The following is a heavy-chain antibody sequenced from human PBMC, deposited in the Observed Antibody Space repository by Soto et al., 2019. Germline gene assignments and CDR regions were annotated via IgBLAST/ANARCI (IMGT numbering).Heavy chain of an antibody. V-gene: IGHV4-31*03. CDR1: GGSISSDAYY. CDR3: ARDGFLAVAGRSGMDV. J-gene: IGHJ6*02. Sequence: SETPSLICTVPGGSISSDAYYWSWIRHHPRKGLEWIGYICYSGTTYYNPSLKSRVTISLDTSKNQFSLKVNSVTAADTVVYCCARDGFLAVAGRSGMDVWGQGPTGT. CDR2: ICYSGTT. D-gene: IGHD6-19*01.